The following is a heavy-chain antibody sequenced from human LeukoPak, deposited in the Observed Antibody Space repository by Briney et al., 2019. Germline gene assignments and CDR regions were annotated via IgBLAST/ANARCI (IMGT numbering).Heavy chain of an antibody. CDR3: ARVRINWNYSFDI. D-gene: IGHD1-7*01. CDR2: INPNSGGT. J-gene: IGHJ3*02. CDR1: GYTFTGYY. Sequence: ASVKVSCKASGYTFTGYYMHWVRQAPGQGLEWMGRINPNSGGTNYARKFQGRVTMTRDTSISTAYMELSRLRSDDTAVYYCARVRINWNYSFDIWGQGTMVTVPS. V-gene: IGHV1-2*06.